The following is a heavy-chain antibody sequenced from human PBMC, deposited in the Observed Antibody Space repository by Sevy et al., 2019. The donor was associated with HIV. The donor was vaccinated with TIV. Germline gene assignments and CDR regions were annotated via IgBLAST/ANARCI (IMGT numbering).Heavy chain of an antibody. V-gene: IGHV3-11*01. CDR3: ARAGGDWDIDY. D-gene: IGHD2-21*02. J-gene: IGHJ4*02. CDR2: ISSSGNSI. Sequence: GGSLGLSCAASGFTFSDYYMSWVRQAPGKGLEWVSYISSSGNSIYYADSVKGRFTVSRDNAKNSLYLQMNSLRGEDTAVYYCARAGGDWDIDYWGQGTLVTVSS. CDR1: GFTFSDYY.